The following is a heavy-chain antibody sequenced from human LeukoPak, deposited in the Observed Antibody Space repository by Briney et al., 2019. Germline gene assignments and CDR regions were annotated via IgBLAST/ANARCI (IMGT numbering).Heavy chain of an antibody. D-gene: IGHD2-15*01. CDR2: ISSSGSTI. J-gene: IGHJ4*02. CDR1: GFTFSDYY. CDR3: ARDIFTRYVVVVAATSDY. Sequence: PGGSLRLSCAASGFTFSDYYMSWIRQAPGKGLEWVSYISSSGSTIYYAYSVKGRFTISRDNAKNSLYLQMNSLRAEDTAVYYCARDIFTRYVVVVAATSDYWGQGTLVTVSS. V-gene: IGHV3-11*01.